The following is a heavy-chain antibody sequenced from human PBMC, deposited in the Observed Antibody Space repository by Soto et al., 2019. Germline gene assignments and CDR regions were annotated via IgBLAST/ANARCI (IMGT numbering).Heavy chain of an antibody. Sequence: GGSLRLSCAASGFTFSSYAMHWVRQAPGRGLEGVAVISYDGSNKYYADSVKGRFTISRDNSKNTLYLQMNSLRAEDTAVYYCARDLCSSTSCYTFYYYGMDVWGQGTTVTVSS. CDR3: ARDLCSSTSCYTFYYYGMDV. D-gene: IGHD2-2*02. CDR2: ISYDGSNK. CDR1: GFTFSSYA. J-gene: IGHJ6*02. V-gene: IGHV3-30-3*01.